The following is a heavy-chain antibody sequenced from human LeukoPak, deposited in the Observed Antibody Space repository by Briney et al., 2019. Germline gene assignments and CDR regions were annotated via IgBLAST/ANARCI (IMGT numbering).Heavy chain of an antibody. Sequence: GGSLRLSCAASGFAFSSYSMNWVRQAPGKGLEWVSSISSSSSYIYYADSVKGRFTISRDNAKNSLYLQMNSLRAEDTAVYYCARVSQDIVVVPAAPTDYWGQGTPVTVSP. CDR3: ARVSQDIVVVPAAPTDY. J-gene: IGHJ4*02. CDR1: GFAFSSYS. D-gene: IGHD2-2*01. CDR2: ISSSSSYI. V-gene: IGHV3-21*01.